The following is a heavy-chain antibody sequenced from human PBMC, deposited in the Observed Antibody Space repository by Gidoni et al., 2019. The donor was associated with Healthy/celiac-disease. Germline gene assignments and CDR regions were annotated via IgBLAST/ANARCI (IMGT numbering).Heavy chain of an antibody. J-gene: IGHJ5*02. CDR3: AKLSQDIVVVPAAMPNWFDP. V-gene: IGHV3-23*01. CDR1: GFTFSSSA. Sequence: EVQLLESGGGLVQPGGSLRLSCAASGFTFSSSAMSWVRQAPGTGLEWVSAISGSGGSTYYADSVKGLFTISRDNSKNTLYLQMNSLRAEDTAVYYCAKLSQDIVVVPAAMPNWFDPWGQGTLVTVSS. D-gene: IGHD2-2*01. CDR2: ISGSGGST.